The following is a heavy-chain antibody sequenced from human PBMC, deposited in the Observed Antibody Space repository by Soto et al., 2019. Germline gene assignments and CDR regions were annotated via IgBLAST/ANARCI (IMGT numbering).Heavy chain of an antibody. Sequence: PSETLSLTCAVYGGSFSGYYWSWIRQPPGKGLEWIGEINHSGSTNYNPSLKSRVTISVDTSKNQFSLKLSSVTAADTAVYYCARVGYSYGYSDYWGQGTLVTVSS. CDR1: GGSFSGYY. V-gene: IGHV4-34*01. CDR3: ARVGYSYGYSDY. CDR2: INHSGST. J-gene: IGHJ4*02. D-gene: IGHD5-18*01.